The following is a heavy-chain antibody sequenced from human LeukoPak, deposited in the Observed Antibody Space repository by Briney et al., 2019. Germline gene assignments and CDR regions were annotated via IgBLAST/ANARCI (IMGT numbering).Heavy chain of an antibody. Sequence: PGGALRLSCVASVFTLSSYVMSGVRQAPRKGLEWVSATSGSGGSTYYADSLKGRFTTSRDNSKNTLYLQMISMRAEDTAVYYCARRSNYDSSGYYFDYWGQGTLVTVSS. CDR1: VFTLSSYV. J-gene: IGHJ4*02. CDR2: TSGSGGST. V-gene: IGHV3-23*01. CDR3: ARRSNYDSSGYYFDY. D-gene: IGHD3-22*01.